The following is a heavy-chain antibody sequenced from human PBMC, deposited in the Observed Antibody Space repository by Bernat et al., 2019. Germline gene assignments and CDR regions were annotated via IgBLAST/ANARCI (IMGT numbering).Heavy chain of an antibody. D-gene: IGHD3-3*01. V-gene: IGHV3-74*01. CDR1: GFTFTDYW. CDR3: ARGGWSHGFDI. J-gene: IGHJ3*02. Sequence: EVLLVESGGGLVQPGGSLRLSCAASGFTFTDYWMHWVRQAPGKGLVWVSRINNDGSDTIYADSVKGRFTLSRDNAKNKLYLQMNSLRVEDTAVYYCARGGWSHGFDIWGQGTMVTVSS. CDR2: INNDGSDT.